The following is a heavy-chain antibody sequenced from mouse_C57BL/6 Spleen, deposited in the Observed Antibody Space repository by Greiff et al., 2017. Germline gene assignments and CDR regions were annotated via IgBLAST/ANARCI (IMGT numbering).Heavy chain of an antibody. CDR3: YYYGSSYDWFAY. V-gene: IGHV1-15*01. CDR2: IDPETGGT. D-gene: IGHD1-1*01. CDR1: GYTFTDYE. Sequence: VQLQQSGAELVRPGASVTLSCKASGYTFTDYEMHWVKQTPVHGLEWIGAIDPETGGTAYNQKFKGKAILTADKSSSTAYMELRSLTSEDSAVYYCYYYGSSYDWFAYWGQGTLVTVSA. J-gene: IGHJ3*01.